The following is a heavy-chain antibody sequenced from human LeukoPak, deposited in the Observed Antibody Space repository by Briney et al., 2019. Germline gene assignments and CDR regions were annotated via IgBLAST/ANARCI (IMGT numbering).Heavy chain of an antibody. CDR1: GYSISSGHY. D-gene: IGHD3-3*01. CDR3: ARLLPFWSGHWGSYFDY. Sequence: PSETLSLTCAVSGYSISSGHYWGWIRQPPGKGLEWIGSIYHSGSTYYNPALKRRVTISVDTSKNQSSLKLSSVTAADTAVYYCARLLPFWSGHWGSYFDYWGQGTLVTVSS. V-gene: IGHV4-38-2*01. CDR2: IYHSGST. J-gene: IGHJ4*02.